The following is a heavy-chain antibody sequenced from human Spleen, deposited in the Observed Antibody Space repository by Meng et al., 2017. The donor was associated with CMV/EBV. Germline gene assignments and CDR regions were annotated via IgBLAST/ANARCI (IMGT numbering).Heavy chain of an antibody. J-gene: IGHJ4*02. V-gene: IGHV3-48*01. CDR2: INSRSNNI. CDR3: ALETTTSEGFDH. CDR1: GLDFSNYG. Sequence: GGSLRLSCVTSGLDFSNYGMNWVRQAPGKGLEWVSHINSRSNNIGYADSVKGRFTISRDNSKNTLYLQMNSLRVEDTAVYYCALETTTSEGFDHWGQGTLVTVSS. D-gene: IGHD5-24*01.